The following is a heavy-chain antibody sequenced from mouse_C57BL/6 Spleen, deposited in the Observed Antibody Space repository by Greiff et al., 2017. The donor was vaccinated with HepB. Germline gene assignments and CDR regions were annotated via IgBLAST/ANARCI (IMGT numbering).Heavy chain of an antibody. J-gene: IGHJ3*01. Sequence: QVHVKQSGAELVRPGASVTLSCKASGYTFTDYEMHWVKQTPVHGLEWIGAIDPETGGTAYNQKFKGKAILTADKSSSTAYMELRSLTSEDSAVYYCTRSETAQATLAYWGQGTLVTVSA. CDR2: IDPETGGT. CDR3: TRSETAQATLAY. D-gene: IGHD3-2*02. V-gene: IGHV1-15*01. CDR1: GYTFTDYE.